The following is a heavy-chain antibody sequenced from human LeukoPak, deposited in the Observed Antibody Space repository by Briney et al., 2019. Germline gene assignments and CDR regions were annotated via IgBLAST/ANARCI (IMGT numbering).Heavy chain of an antibody. V-gene: IGHV3-23*01. CDR2: MSGRDDKT. Sequence: GGSLRLSCAASGFTFDNYAIHWVRQAPGKGLEWVSSMSGRDDKTYYTDSAKGRFTISRDNSRNTLYLQMNSLRAEDTALYYCARVAYDSYGHYYHDYFDYWGQGTLVTVSS. J-gene: IGHJ4*02. CDR3: ARVAYDSYGHYYHDYFDY. D-gene: IGHD3-22*01. CDR1: GFTFDNYA.